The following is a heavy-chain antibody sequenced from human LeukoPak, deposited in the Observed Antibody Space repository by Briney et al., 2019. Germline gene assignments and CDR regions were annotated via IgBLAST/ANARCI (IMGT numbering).Heavy chain of an antibody. Sequence: ASVKVSCKASGGTFSSYAISWVRQAPGQGLEWMGIINPSGGSTSYAQKFQGRVTMTRDMSTSTVYMELSSLRSEDTAVYYCARDSMVADAHDFDYWGQGTLVTVSS. CDR3: ARDSMVADAHDFDY. CDR1: GGTFSSYA. D-gene: IGHD2-15*01. J-gene: IGHJ4*02. CDR2: INPSGGST. V-gene: IGHV1-46*01.